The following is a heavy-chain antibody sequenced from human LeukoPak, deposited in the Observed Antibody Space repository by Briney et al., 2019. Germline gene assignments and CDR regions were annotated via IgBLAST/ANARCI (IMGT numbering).Heavy chain of an antibody. CDR1: GFTFDDYA. D-gene: IGHD2-2*02. CDR3: AKDNTLTPGDWFDP. V-gene: IGHV3-9*01. Sequence: GRSLRLSCAAPGFTFDDYAMHWVRQAPGKGLEWVSGISWNSGSIGYADSVKGRFTISRDNAKNSLYLQMNSLRAEDTALYYCAKDNTLTPGDWFDPWGQGTLVTVSS. CDR2: ISWNSGSI. J-gene: IGHJ5*02.